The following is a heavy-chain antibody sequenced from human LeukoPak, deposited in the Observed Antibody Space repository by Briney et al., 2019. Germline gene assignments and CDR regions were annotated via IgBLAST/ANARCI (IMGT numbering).Heavy chain of an antibody. CDR2: ISYDGSNK. CDR3: AKDIVAKGGTGWFDP. V-gene: IGHV3-30-3*01. J-gene: IGHJ5*02. CDR1: GFTFSSYA. Sequence: GRSLRLSCAASGFTFSSYAMHWVRQAPGKGLEWVAVISYDGSNKYYADSVKGRFTISRDNSKNTLYLQMNSLRAEDTAVYYCAKDIVAKGGTGWFDPWGQGTLVTVSS. D-gene: IGHD3-16*01.